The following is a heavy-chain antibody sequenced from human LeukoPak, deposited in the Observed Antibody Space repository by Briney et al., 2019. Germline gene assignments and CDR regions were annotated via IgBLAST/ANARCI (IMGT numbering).Heavy chain of an antibody. CDR2: ISSSSSYI. V-gene: IGHV3-21*01. CDR3: AREADEDAFDI. Sequence: IPGRSLRLSYAASGFTFSSYSMNWVRQAPGRGLEWVSSISSSSSYIYYADSVKGRFTISRDNAKNSLYLQMNSLRAEDTAVYYCAREADEDAFDIWGQGTMVTVSS. CDR1: GFTFSSYS. J-gene: IGHJ3*02.